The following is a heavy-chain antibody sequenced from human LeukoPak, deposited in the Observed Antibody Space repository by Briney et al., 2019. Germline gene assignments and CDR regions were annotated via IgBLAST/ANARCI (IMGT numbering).Heavy chain of an antibody. CDR2: ISGGGDIT. CDR3: VREDTPATANY. J-gene: IGHJ4*02. Sequence: GGSLRLSCAASGLTFSDFYMSWIRQAPGKGLEWVSAISGGGDITYYADSVTGRFTISRDNSKDTLFLQMHSLRPGDTAVYYCVREDTPATANYWGQGTLVTISS. V-gene: IGHV3-23*01. CDR1: GLTFSDFY. D-gene: IGHD2-21*02.